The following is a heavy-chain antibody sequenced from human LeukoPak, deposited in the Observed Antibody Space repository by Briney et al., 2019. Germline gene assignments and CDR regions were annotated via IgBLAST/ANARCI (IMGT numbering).Heavy chain of an antibody. V-gene: IGHV4-4*07. CDR1: GGSISSYY. CDR3: ARDKFVVVYSYYYGMDV. CDR2: IYTSGST. Sequence: SETLSLTCTVSGGSISSYYWSWIRQPAGKGLEWIGRIYTSGSTNYNPSLKSRVTMSVDTSKNQFSLKLSSVTAADTAVYYCARDKFVVVYSYYYGMDVWGQGTTVTVSS. D-gene: IGHD2-2*01. J-gene: IGHJ6*02.